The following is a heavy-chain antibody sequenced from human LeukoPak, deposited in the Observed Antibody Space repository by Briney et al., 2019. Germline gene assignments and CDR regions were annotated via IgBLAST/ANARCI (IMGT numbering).Heavy chain of an antibody. V-gene: IGHV5-51*01. CDR1: GYSFTSYW. J-gene: IGHJ6*02. CDR3: ASSFSSGFSYYGMDV. CDR2: IYPGDSDT. Sequence: GESLKISCKGSGYSFTSYWIGWVRQMPGKGLEWMGIIYPGDSDTRHNPSFQGQVIISVDKSISTAYLQWRSLKASDTAMYYCASSFSSGFSYYGMDVWGQGTTVTVSS. D-gene: IGHD6-19*01.